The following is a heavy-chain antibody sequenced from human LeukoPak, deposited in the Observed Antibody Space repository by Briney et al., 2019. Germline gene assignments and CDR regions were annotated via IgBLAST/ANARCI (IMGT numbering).Heavy chain of an antibody. D-gene: IGHD1-26*01. CDR3: ARRPIVGSTGFYFDP. Sequence: PSDTLSLTCNVSGRSISTTTNSWGWAWIRQRPTKGLEWIGSIYYGGSPYYTSSLKSRVTISVDTSKNQFSLKLASLTAADTAVYYCARRPIVGSTGFYFDPWGPGTLVTVSS. CDR2: IYYGGSP. J-gene: IGHJ5*02. V-gene: IGHV4-39*01. CDR1: GRSISTTTNS.